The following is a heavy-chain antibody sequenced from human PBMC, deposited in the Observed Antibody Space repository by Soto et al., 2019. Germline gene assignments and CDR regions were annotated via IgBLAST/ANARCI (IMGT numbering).Heavy chain of an antibody. CDR2: ISSSSSTI. CDR1: GFTFSSYS. CDR3: ARTRTKNDYYFDY. J-gene: IGHJ4*02. V-gene: IGHV3-48*01. D-gene: IGHD1-1*01. Sequence: GGSLRLSCAASGFTFSSYSMNWVRQAPGKGLEWVSYISSSSSTIYYAASVKGRFTISRDNAKNSLYLQMNSLRAEDTAVYYCARTRTKNDYYFDYWGQGTLVTVSS.